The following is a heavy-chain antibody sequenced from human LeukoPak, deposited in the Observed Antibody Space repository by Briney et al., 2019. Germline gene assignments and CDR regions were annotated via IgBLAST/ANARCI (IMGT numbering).Heavy chain of an antibody. CDR1: GGTFSSYA. Sequence: ASVKVSCKASGGTFSSYAIRWVRQAPGQGLEWMGGIIPIFGTANYAQKFQGRVTVTADESTSTAYMELSSLRSEDTAVYYCARAPPFGGVIVPYYFDYWGQGTLVTVSS. V-gene: IGHV1-69*13. CDR3: ARAPPFGGVIVPYYFDY. D-gene: IGHD3-16*02. J-gene: IGHJ4*02. CDR2: IIPIFGTA.